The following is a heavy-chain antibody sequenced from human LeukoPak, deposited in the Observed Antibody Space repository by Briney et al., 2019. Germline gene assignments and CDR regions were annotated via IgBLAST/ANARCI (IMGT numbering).Heavy chain of an antibody. V-gene: IGHV3-30*02. Sequence: GGSLRLSCAASGFTFSNYGMHWVRQAPGKGLEWMTFIRFDGNNEFYADSVKDRLTISRDNSKNTLHLQMNSLRTEDTAVYYCVADPFGRGVTGSLWLWGQGTLVTVSS. CDR3: VADPFGRGVTGSLWL. CDR2: IRFDGNNE. J-gene: IGHJ4*02. D-gene: IGHD3-10*01. CDR1: GFTFSNYG.